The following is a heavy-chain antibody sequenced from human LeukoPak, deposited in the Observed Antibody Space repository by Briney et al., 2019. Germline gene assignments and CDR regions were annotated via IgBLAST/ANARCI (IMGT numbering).Heavy chain of an antibody. CDR1: GFTFSSHA. J-gene: IGHJ3*02. D-gene: IGHD3-22*01. CDR2: FRSFRTTI. Sequence: GGSLKLSCAASGFTFSSHAMNWVRQAPGKGLEWVSYFRSFRTTIYYADSVKGRFSISRDNAKNSLYLQMNSLRDEDTAVYYRARDSGGVPHGYLYPDSDAFDIWGQGTMVTVSS. V-gene: IGHV3-48*02. CDR3: ARDSGGVPHGYLYPDSDAFDI.